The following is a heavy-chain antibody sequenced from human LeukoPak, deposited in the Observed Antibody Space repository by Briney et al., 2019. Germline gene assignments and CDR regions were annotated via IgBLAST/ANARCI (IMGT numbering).Heavy chain of an antibody. D-gene: IGHD2-2*01. Sequence: PSETLSLTCAVYGGSFSGYYWSWIRQPPGKGLEWIGEINHSGSTNYNPSLKSRVTISVDTSKNQFSLKLSSVTAADTAAYYCARGFRQLLRRGYYFDYWGQGTLVTVSS. V-gene: IGHV4-34*01. J-gene: IGHJ4*02. CDR1: GGSFSGYY. CDR2: INHSGST. CDR3: ARGFRQLLRRGYYFDY.